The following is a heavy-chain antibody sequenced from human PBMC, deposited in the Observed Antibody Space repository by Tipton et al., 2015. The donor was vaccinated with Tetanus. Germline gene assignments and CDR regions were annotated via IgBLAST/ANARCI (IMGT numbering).Heavy chain of an antibody. CDR1: GGSISSYY. V-gene: IGHV4-59*01. Sequence: TLSLTCTVSGGSISSYYWSWIRQPPGKGLEWIGYIYYSGSTNYNPSLKSRVTISVDTSKNQFSLKLSSVTAADTAVYYCARSYTVTPDYWGQGTLVTVSS. D-gene: IGHD4-17*01. CDR2: IYYSGST. CDR3: ARSYTVTPDY. J-gene: IGHJ4*02.